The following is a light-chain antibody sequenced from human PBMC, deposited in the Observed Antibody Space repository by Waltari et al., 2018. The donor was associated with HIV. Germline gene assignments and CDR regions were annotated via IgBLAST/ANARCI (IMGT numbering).Light chain of an antibody. CDR1: QAITSY. J-gene: IGKJ2*01. CDR2: SAS. CDR3: QQLHTYPFT. Sequence: DIQLTQSPSFMSASVGDRVTITCRASQAITSYLALYQQKLGKAPKLLIYSASTLERGVPARFSGGGSETEFSLTISSLQPEDSATYSCQQLHTYPFTFGQGTKLEIK. V-gene: IGKV1-9*01.